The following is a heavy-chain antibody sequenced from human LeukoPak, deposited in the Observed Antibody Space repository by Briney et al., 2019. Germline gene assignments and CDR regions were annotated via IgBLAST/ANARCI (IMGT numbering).Heavy chain of an antibody. V-gene: IGHV1-18*04. D-gene: IGHD4-17*01. J-gene: IGHJ6*03. CDR1: GYTFTGYY. CDR3: ARDRTTVMNYYYYMDV. Sequence: ASVKVSCKASGYTFTGYYMHWVRQAPGQGLEWMGWISAYNGNTNYAQKLQGRVTMTTDTSTSTAYMELRSLRSDDTAVYYCARDRTTVMNYYYYMDVWGKGTTVTVSS. CDR2: ISAYNGNT.